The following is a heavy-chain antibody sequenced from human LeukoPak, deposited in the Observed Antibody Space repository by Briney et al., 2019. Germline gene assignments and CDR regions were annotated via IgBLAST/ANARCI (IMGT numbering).Heavy chain of an antibody. V-gene: IGHV1-69*06. CDR1: GGTFSSYA. CDR3: ARDETGQLVPWFDP. D-gene: IGHD6-6*01. J-gene: IGHJ5*02. CDR2: IIPIFGTA. Sequence: GASVKVSCKASGGTFSSYAISWVRQAPGQGLEWMGRIIPIFGTANYAQKFQGRVTITADKSTSTAYMELSSLRSEDTAVYYCARDETGQLVPWFDPWGHGTLVTVSS.